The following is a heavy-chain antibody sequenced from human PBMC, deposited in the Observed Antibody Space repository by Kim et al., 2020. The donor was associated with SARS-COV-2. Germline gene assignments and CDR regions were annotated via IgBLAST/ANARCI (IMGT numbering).Heavy chain of an antibody. D-gene: IGHD1-1*01. CDR1: GYTFSNYD. CDR2: MNPNSGNT. CDR3: ARGPAWNGGPYYFDY. V-gene: IGHV1-8*01. J-gene: IGHJ4*02. Sequence: ASVKVSCKASGYTFSNYDINWVRQATGQGLEWRGWMNPNSGNTGYAQKFQGRVTMTRNTSTSTAYMDLSSLRSEDTAVYYCARGPAWNGGPYYFDYWGRGTLVTVSS.